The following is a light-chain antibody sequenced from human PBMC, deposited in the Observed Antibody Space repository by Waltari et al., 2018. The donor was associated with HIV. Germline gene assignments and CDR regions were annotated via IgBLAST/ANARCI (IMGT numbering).Light chain of an antibody. CDR2: EVS. CDR3: CSYTIGRTLV. Sequence: QSALTQPASVSGSPGQSITISCTGTNSDVGIYNYVPCYQQHSGKAPKVMIYEVSHRPSGVSHRFSGSKSGNTASLTISGLQAEDEADYYCCSYTIGRTLVFGTGTKVAV. J-gene: IGLJ1*01. CDR1: NSDVGIYNY. V-gene: IGLV2-14*01.